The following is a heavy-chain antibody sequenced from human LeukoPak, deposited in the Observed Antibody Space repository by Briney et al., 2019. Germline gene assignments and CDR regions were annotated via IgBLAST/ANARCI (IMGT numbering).Heavy chain of an antibody. CDR2: ISSSSSYI. CDR1: GFTFSSYS. J-gene: IGHJ6*02. Sequence: GGSLRLSCAASGFTFSSYSMNWVRQAPGKGLEWVSSISSSSSYIYYADSVKGRFTISRDNAKNSLYLQMNSLRAEDTAVYYCARERLRFLEWLHYXMDVWGQGTTVTVSS. V-gene: IGHV3-21*01. CDR3: ARERLRFLEWLHYXMDV. D-gene: IGHD3-3*01.